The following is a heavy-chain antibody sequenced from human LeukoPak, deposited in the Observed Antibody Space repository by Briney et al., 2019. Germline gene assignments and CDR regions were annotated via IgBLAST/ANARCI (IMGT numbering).Heavy chain of an antibody. CDR3: ARGPYSYDSSGAFDI. Sequence: SETLSLTCTVSGDSISSGDYYWSWIRQPAGKGLEWIGRISSSGSTNYNPSLKSRVTISVDTSKNQFSLKLSAVTAADTAVYFCARGPYSYDSSGAFDIWGQGTMVTVSS. V-gene: IGHV4-61*02. D-gene: IGHD3-22*01. CDR2: ISSSGST. CDR1: GDSISSGDYY. J-gene: IGHJ3*02.